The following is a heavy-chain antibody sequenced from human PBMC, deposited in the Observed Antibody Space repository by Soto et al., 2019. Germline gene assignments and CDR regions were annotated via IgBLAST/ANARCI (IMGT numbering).Heavy chain of an antibody. CDR1: GGSISSSSYY. V-gene: IGHV4-39*01. CDR3: ARRGYYYDSSGYPSVWY. D-gene: IGHD3-22*01. CDR2: IYYSGST. Sequence: QLQLQESGPGLVKPSETLSLTCTVSGGSISSSSYYWGWIRQPPGKGLEWIGSIYYSGSTYYNPSLKSRVPIAVDTSKNQFSLKLSSVTAADTAVYYCARRGYYYDSSGYPSVWYWGQGTLVTVSS. J-gene: IGHJ4*02.